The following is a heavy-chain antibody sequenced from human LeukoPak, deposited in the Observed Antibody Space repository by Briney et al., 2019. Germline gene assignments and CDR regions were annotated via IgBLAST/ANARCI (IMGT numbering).Heavy chain of an antibody. V-gene: IGHV3-21*01. J-gene: IGHJ3*02. CDR3: ARDGQYYYGSGSFDAFDI. Sequence: GGSLRLSCAASGFTFSSYSMNWVRQAPGKGLEWVSSISSSSSYIYYADSVKGRFTISRDNAKNSLYLQMNSLRAEDTAVYYCARDGQYYYGSGSFDAFDIWGQGTMVTVSS. D-gene: IGHD3-10*01. CDR1: GFTFSSYS. CDR2: ISSSSSYI.